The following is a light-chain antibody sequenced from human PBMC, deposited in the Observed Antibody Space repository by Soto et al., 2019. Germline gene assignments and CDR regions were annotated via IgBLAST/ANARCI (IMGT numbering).Light chain of an antibody. CDR2: AAY. V-gene: IGKV1D-16*01. CDR3: QHYNSYSEA. Sequence: DIQITQSPSFVSASVGDRVTISCRASQGIRSWLAWYQQKAGKAPKLLIYAAYSLQSGVPSRFSGSGAGTEFTLTISSLQPDDFATYYCQHYNSYSEAFGQGTKVDIK. CDR1: QGIRSW. J-gene: IGKJ1*01.